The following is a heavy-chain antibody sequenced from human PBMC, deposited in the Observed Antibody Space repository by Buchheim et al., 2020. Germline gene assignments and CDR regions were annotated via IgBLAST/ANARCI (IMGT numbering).Heavy chain of an antibody. V-gene: IGHV3-23*01. CDR2: ISGGGGTS. CDR1: GFTFEHYA. Sequence: EVQLLESGGGLVQPGGSLRLSCEVSGFTFEHYAMNWVRQAPGKGLEWVSAISGGGGTSSYADSVKGRFTISLDNPKNPLNLVINSLRAEDTAVYFCAKDLDYGYYSMDYWGQGTL. D-gene: IGHD3-22*01. J-gene: IGHJ4*01. CDR3: AKDLDYGYYSMDY.